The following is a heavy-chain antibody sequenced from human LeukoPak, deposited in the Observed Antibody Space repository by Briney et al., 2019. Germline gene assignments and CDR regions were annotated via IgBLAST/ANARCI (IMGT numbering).Heavy chain of an antibody. V-gene: IGHV1-46*01. J-gene: IGHJ5*02. CDR1: GYTFTSYY. D-gene: IGHD3-22*01. CDR2: INPSGGST. Sequence: GASVKVSCKASGYTFTSYYMHWVRQAPGQGLEWMGIINPSGGSTSYAQKFQGRVTMTRDTSTSTVYMELSSLRPEDTAVYYCARDRPDPYYYDSSGYYDWFDPWGQGTLVTVSS. CDR3: ARDRPDPYYYDSSGYYDWFDP.